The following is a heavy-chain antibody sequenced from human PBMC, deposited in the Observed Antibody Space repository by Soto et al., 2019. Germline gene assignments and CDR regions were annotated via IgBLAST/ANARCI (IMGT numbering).Heavy chain of an antibody. J-gene: IGHJ1*01. CDR3: ARVGEHCGGACHQYFQH. Sequence: QVQLVQSGAEVKKPGSSVKVSCKASGGSFRSNALSWVRQAPGQGLEWMGGIIPIFGIANYAQRFQGRVTITADESTGTAYMDLSSLRSEDTAVYYCARVGEHCGGACHQYFQHWGQGTLVTVSS. V-gene: IGHV1-69*12. CDR1: GGSFRSNA. CDR2: IIPIFGIA. D-gene: IGHD2-21*02.